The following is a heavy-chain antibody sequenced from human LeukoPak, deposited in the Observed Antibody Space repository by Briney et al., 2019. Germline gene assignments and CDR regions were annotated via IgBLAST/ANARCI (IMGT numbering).Heavy chain of an antibody. CDR2: ISENGKQ. J-gene: IGHJ4*02. Sequence: GGTLRLSCAASGFTFSSYGMSWVRQAPGKGLEWVSAISENGKQYHADSVKGRFTISRDSSKNTLFLQMNRLRPEDAAVYYCVKAPVTTCRGAYCYPFDYWGQGTLVTVSS. V-gene: IGHV3-23*01. CDR3: VKAPVTTCRGAYCYPFDY. D-gene: IGHD2-21*01. CDR1: GFTFSSYG.